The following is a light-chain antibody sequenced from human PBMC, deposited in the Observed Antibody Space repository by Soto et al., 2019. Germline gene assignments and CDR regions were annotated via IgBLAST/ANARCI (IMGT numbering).Light chain of an antibody. CDR2: DAS. CDR1: QSISKW. J-gene: IGKJ3*01. V-gene: IGKV1-5*01. Sequence: DIQMTQSPSPLSAAVGHRVTITCRASQSISKWLAWHQQKPGKAPKLLIYDASSLESGVPSRFSGSGSGREFTLTISRLQPDEFATYYCHQYNSYPVPFRPGTQVDS. CDR3: HQYNSYPVP.